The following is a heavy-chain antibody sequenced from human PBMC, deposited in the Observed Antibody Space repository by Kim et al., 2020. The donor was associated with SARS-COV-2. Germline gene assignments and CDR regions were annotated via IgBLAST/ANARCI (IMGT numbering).Heavy chain of an antibody. CDR2: ISGSGGST. CDR3: AKADREYSSSSWFDP. J-gene: IGHJ5*02. CDR1: GFTFSSYA. Sequence: GGSLRLSCAASGFTFSSYAMSWVRQAPGKGLEWVSAISGSGGSTYYADSVKGRFTISRDNSKNTLYLQMNSLRAEDTAVYYCAKADREYSSSSWFDPWGQGTLVTVSS. D-gene: IGHD6-6*01. V-gene: IGHV3-23*01.